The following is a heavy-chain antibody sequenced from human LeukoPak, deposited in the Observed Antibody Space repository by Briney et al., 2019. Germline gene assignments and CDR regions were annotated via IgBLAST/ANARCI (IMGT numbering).Heavy chain of an antibody. CDR3: ARGSIVVVVAANNWFDP. CDR2: INPNSGGT. J-gene: IGHJ5*02. D-gene: IGHD2-15*01. Sequence: ASVKVSCKASGYTFTGYYMHWVRQAPGQGLEWMGWINPNSGGTNYAQKFQGRVTMTRDRSISTAYMELSRLRSDDTAVYYCARGSIVVVVAANNWFDPWGQGTLVTVSS. V-gene: IGHV1-2*02. CDR1: GYTFTGYY.